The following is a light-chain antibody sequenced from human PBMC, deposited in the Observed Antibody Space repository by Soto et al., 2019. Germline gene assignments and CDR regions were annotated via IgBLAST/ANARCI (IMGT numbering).Light chain of an antibody. CDR3: SSYTGSNKAVV. V-gene: IGLV2-8*01. CDR2: EVS. J-gene: IGLJ2*01. CDR1: SSDVGGYNS. Sequence: QSALTQPPSASGSPGQSVTISCTGTSSDVGGYNSVSWYQQYPGKAPKLMIYEVSNRPSGVPDRFSGSKSGNTASLTISGLQAEDEADYYCSSYTGSNKAVVFGGGTKLTVL.